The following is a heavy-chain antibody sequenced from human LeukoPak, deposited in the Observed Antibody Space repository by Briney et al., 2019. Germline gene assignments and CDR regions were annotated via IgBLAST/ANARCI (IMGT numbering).Heavy chain of an antibody. D-gene: IGHD5-12*01. Sequence: GASVKVSCKASGYTFTDYSIHWVRQAPGQGLEWMGWINPNSGGTNYAQKFQGRVTMTRDTSISTAYMELSRLRSDDTAVYYCARDGGYSGYDFDYWGQGTLVTVSS. CDR2: INPNSGGT. J-gene: IGHJ4*02. CDR3: ARDGGYSGYDFDY. CDR1: GYTFTDYS. V-gene: IGHV1-2*02.